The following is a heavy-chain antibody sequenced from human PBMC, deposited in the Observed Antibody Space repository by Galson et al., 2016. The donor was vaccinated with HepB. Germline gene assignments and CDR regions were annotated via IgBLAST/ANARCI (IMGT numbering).Heavy chain of an antibody. CDR1: GGTFRSYA. CDR2: LNPIFGTP. CDR3: ARVISGIVGVPAAIRNWFDP. Sequence: SVKVSCKASGGTFRSYAISWVRQAPGQGLEWMGGLNPIFGTPNYAQKFQGRVTLTADESTSTAYMELSSLRSEDTAVYYCARVISGIVGVPAAIRNWFDPWCQGTLVTVSS. V-gene: IGHV1-69*13. J-gene: IGHJ5*02. D-gene: IGHD2-2*02.